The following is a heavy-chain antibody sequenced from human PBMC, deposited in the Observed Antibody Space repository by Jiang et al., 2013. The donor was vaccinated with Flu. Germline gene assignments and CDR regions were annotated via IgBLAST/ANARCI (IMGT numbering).Heavy chain of an antibody. CDR2: ISGSGGST. V-gene: IGHV3-23*01. CDR3: ARDTMAGFDY. Sequence: QLLESGGGLVQPGGSLRLACAASGFTFSRHDMFWVRQAPGRGLEYVSVISGSGGSTYYADSVKGRFTVSRDKSKNTLYLQMNSLRAEDTAIYYCARDTMAGFDYWGQGTLVTVSS. J-gene: IGHJ4*02. D-gene: IGHD3-10*01. CDR1: GFTFSRHD.